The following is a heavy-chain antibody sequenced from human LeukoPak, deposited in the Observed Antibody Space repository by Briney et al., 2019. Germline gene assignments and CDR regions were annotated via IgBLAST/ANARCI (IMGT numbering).Heavy chain of an antibody. CDR2: IYYSGST. Sequence: SETLSLTCTVSGGSISSYYWSWIRQPPGKGLEWIGYIYYSGSTNYNPSLKSRVTISVDTSKNQFSLKLSSVTAADTAVYYCAREGIAAAGPLIWGQGTLVTVSS. CDR1: GGSISSYY. D-gene: IGHD6-13*01. CDR3: AREGIAAAGPLI. J-gene: IGHJ4*02. V-gene: IGHV4-59*01.